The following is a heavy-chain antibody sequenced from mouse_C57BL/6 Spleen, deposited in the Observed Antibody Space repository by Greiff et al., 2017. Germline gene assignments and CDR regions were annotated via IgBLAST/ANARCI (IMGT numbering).Heavy chain of an antibody. CDR3: ARRVYYYGSSYGYFDV. CDR2: INPNNGGT. Sequence: VQLQQSGPELVKPGASVKISCKASGYTFTDYYMNWVKQSHGKSLEWIGDINPNNGGTSYNQKFKGKATLTVDKSSSTAYMDLRSLTSEDSAVYYCARRVYYYGSSYGYFDVWGTGTTVTVSS. D-gene: IGHD1-1*01. V-gene: IGHV1-26*01. CDR1: GYTFTDYY. J-gene: IGHJ1*03.